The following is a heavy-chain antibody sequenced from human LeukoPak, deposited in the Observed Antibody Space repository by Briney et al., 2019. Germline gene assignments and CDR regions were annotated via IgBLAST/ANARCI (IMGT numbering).Heavy chain of an antibody. V-gene: IGHV4-4*07. CDR1: GGSISSYY. CDR2: IYTSGST. Sequence: SETLSLTCTVSGGSISSYYWGWIRQPAGKGLEWIGRIYTSGSTNYNPSLKSRVTMSVDTSKNQFSLKLSSVTAADTAVYYCARGDSNYEYNWFDPWGQGTLVTVSS. J-gene: IGHJ5*02. CDR3: ARGDSNYEYNWFDP. D-gene: IGHD4-11*01.